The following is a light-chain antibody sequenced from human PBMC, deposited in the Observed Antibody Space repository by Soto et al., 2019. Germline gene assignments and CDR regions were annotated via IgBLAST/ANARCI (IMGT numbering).Light chain of an antibody. CDR3: LQTYSTPFS. Sequence: DIQMTQSPSSLSASVGDRVTITCRASQSVISYLNWYQQKEGRAPKLLIFAASSLQSGVPSRFSGGESGTDFTLTITSLQPEDFATYFCLQTYSTPFSFGPGTKVDIK. V-gene: IGKV1-39*01. CDR2: AAS. J-gene: IGKJ3*01. CDR1: QSVISY.